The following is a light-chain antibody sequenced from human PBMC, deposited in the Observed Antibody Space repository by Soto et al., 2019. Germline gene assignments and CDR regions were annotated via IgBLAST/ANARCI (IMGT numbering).Light chain of an antibody. V-gene: IGKV3-15*01. J-gene: IGKJ3*01. CDR3: QQYDKWPPGFT. CDR2: GAS. Sequence: EIVMTQSPATLSVSPGERITLSCRASQGVRNNLAWYQQKPGQPPRLLIFGASTRATGIPARFSGSGSGTEFALTITRLQSEDFAVYYCQQYDKWPPGFTFGPGTKVDIK. CDR1: QGVRNN.